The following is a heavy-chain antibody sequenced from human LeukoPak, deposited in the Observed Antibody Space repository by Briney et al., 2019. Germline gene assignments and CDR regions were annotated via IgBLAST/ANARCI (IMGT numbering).Heavy chain of an antibody. Sequence: PSETLSLTCAVYGGSITGYYWSWIRQPPGKGLEWVGEIHYTGATSYNPSLKSRATISIDTSKNHVSLKLSSVTAADTAVYYCARGNILSGYCFDFWGQGALVTVSS. CDR3: ARGNILSGYCFDF. D-gene: IGHD3-9*01. CDR2: IHYTGAT. CDR1: GGSITGYY. J-gene: IGHJ4*02. V-gene: IGHV4-34*01.